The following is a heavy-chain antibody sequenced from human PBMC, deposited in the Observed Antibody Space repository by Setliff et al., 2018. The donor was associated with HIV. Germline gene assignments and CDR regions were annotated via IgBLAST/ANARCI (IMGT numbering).Heavy chain of an antibody. CDR2: INPNSGGT. CDR1: GYTFTGYY. D-gene: IGHD2-2*01. CDR3: AREGRVKTDCSSTSCYVGGMDV. Sequence: ASVKVSCKASGYTFTGYYMHWVRQAPGQGLEWMGWINPNSGGTNYAQKFQGWVTMTRDTSISTAYMELSGLRSDDTAVYYCAREGRVKTDCSSTSCYVGGMDVWGQGTTVTVSS. J-gene: IGHJ6*02. V-gene: IGHV1-2*04.